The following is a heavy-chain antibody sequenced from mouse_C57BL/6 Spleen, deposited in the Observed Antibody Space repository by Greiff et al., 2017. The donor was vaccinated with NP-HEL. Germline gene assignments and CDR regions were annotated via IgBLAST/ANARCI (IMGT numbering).Heavy chain of an antibody. CDR3: ATPGDYGYYVDY. J-gene: IGHJ2*01. Sequence: EVKLMESGGGLVKPGGSLKLSCAASGFTFSDYGMHWVRQAPEKGLEWVAYISSGSSTIYYADTVKGRFTISRDNAKNTLFLQMTSLRSEDTAMYYCATPGDYGYYVDYWGQGTTLTVAS. CDR1: GFTFSDYG. CDR2: ISSGSSTI. V-gene: IGHV5-17*01. D-gene: IGHD1-1*02.